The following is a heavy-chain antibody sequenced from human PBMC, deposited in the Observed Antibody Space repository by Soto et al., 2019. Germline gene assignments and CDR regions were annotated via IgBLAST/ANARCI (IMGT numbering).Heavy chain of an antibody. CDR1: GYTFTSYA. D-gene: IGHD4-17*01. V-gene: IGHV1-3*01. J-gene: IGHJ6*02. CDR2: INAGNGNT. Sequence: QVQLVQSGAEVKKPGASVKVSCKASGYTFTSYAMHWVRQAPGQRLEWMGWINAGNGNTKYSQKFQGRVTITRDTSASTAYMELSSLRSEDTAVYYCARGTTLTTSCFPSYDYCGMDVWGQGTTVTVSS. CDR3: ARGTTLTTSCFPSYDYCGMDV.